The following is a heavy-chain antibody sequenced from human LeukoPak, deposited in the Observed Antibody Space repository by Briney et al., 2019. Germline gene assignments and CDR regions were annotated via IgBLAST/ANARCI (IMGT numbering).Heavy chain of an antibody. D-gene: IGHD3-16*01. J-gene: IGHJ6*02. CDR1: GGSISSYY. Sequence: PSETLSLTCTVSGGSISSYYWSWIRQPPGKGLEWIGYIYYSGSTNYNPSLKSRVTISVDTSKNQFSLKLSSVTAADTAVYYCARDAVSEAVWDGGMDVWGQGTTVTVSS. CDR3: ARDAVSEAVWDGGMDV. CDR2: IYYSGST. V-gene: IGHV4-59*01.